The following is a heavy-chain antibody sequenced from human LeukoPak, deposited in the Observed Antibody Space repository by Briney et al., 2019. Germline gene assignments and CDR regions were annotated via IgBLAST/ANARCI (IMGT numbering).Heavy chain of an antibody. CDR3: ARGLRGSSIAAPYYYYYYMDV. Sequence: SETLSLTCAVYGGSFSGYYWSWLRQPPGKGLEWIGEINHSGSTNYNPSLKSRVTISVDTSKNQFSLKLSSVTAADTAVYYCARGLRGSSIAAPYYYYYYMDVWGKGTTVTVSS. V-gene: IGHV4-34*01. J-gene: IGHJ6*03. CDR2: INHSGST. D-gene: IGHD6-6*01. CDR1: GGSFSGYY.